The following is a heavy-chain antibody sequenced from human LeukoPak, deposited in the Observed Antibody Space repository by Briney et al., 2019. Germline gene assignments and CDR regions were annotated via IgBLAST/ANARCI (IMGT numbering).Heavy chain of an antibody. CDR3: ARDREEQWLVESYFDY. V-gene: IGHV4-39*02. CDR1: GGSISSSSYY. J-gene: IGHJ4*02. Sequence: SETLSLTCTVSGGSISSSSYYWGWIRQPPGKGLEWIESIYYSGSTYYNPSLKSRVTISVDTSKNQFSLKLSSVTAADTAVYYCARDREEQWLVESYFDYWGQGTLVTVSS. D-gene: IGHD6-19*01. CDR2: IYYSGST.